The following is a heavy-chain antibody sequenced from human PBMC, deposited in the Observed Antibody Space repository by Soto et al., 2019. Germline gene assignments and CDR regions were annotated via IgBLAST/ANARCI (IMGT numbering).Heavy chain of an antibody. CDR3: ASTYSSSWYWFAP. V-gene: IGHV2-26*04. D-gene: IGHD6-13*01. CDR1: GFSLSNAGLG. Sequence: QVTVKESGPVLVKPTDTLTLTCTVSGFSLSNAGLGVSWIRQPPGKALEWLAHIFSNDEKAYSTSLKSRLTTSKDTSKSQVVLTMTNMDPVDTATYYCASTYSSSWYWFAPWGQGTLVTVSS. CDR2: IFSNDEK. J-gene: IGHJ5*02.